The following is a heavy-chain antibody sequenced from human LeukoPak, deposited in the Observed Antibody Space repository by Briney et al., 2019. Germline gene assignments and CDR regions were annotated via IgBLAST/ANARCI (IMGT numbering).Heavy chain of an antibody. J-gene: IGHJ6*03. V-gene: IGHV3-21*01. Sequence: GGSLRLSCVASGFTFSKYSMAWVRQAPGKGLEWVSYITTSSSYIYYADSMQGRFTISRDNAKNSLYLQINNLRAEDTAVYFCARRDYYFYSMDVWGKGTTVTVSS. CDR3: ARRDYYFYSMDV. CDR1: GFTFSKYS. CDR2: ITTSSSYI.